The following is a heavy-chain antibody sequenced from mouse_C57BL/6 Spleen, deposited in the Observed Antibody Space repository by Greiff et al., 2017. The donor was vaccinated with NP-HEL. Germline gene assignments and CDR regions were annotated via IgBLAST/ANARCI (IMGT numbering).Heavy chain of an antibody. Sequence: VHLVESGPELVKPGASVKISCKASGYAFSSSWMNWVKQRPGKGLEWIGRIYPGDGDTNYNGKFKGKATLTADKSSSTAYMQLSSLTSEDSAVYFCARWIIADAGYFDVWGTGTTVTVSS. V-gene: IGHV1-82*01. CDR3: ARWIIADAGYFDV. CDR1: GYAFSSSW. J-gene: IGHJ1*03. CDR2: IYPGDGDT. D-gene: IGHD1-1*01.